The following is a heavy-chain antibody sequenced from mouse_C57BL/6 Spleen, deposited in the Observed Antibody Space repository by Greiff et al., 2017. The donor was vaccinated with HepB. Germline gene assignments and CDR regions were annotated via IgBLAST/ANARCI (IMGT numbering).Heavy chain of an antibody. CDR1: GYAFTNYL. J-gene: IGHJ1*03. D-gene: IGHD1-1*01. V-gene: IGHV1-54*01. CDR3: ARGGTTTGYFDV. Sequence: LEESGAELVRPGTSVKVSCKASGYAFTNYLIEWVKQRPGQGLEWIGVINPGSGGTNYNEKFKGKATMTADKSSSTAYMQLSSLTSEDSAVYFCARGGTTTGYFDVWGTGTTVTVSS. CDR2: INPGSGGT.